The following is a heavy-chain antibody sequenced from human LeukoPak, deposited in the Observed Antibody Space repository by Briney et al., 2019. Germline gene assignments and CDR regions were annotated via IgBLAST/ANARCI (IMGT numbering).Heavy chain of an antibody. CDR3: ARVRYSSGWPDY. V-gene: IGHV4-59*01. Sequence: SETLSLTCTVSGGSISSYYWSWIRQPPGKGLEWIGYIYYSGSTNYNPSLKSRVTISVDTSKNQFSLKLSSVTAADTVVYYCARVRYSSGWPDYWGQGTLVTVSS. J-gene: IGHJ4*02. CDR1: GGSISSYY. D-gene: IGHD6-19*01. CDR2: IYYSGST.